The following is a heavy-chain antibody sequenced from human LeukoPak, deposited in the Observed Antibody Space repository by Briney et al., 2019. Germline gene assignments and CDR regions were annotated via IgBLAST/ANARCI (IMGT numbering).Heavy chain of an antibody. CDR3: ASRGYSYGTNWFDP. Sequence: SVKVSCKXSGGTFSSYTISWVRQAPGQGLEWMGRIIPILGIANYAQKFQGRVTITADKSTSTAYMELSSLRSEDTAVYYCASRGYSYGTNWFDPWGQGTLVTVSS. J-gene: IGHJ5*02. V-gene: IGHV1-69*02. D-gene: IGHD5-18*01. CDR2: IIPILGIA. CDR1: GGTFSSYT.